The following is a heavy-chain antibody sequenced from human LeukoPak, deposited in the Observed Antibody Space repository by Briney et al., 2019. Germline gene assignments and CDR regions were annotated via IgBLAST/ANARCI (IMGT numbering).Heavy chain of an antibody. CDR3: ARDVVVVPAGRRYFDL. V-gene: IGHV4-59*01. J-gene: IGHJ2*01. CDR2: IYYTGST. Sequence: SETLSLTCTVSGASIRSSYWSWIRQPPGKELEWIGCIYYTGSTNYNPSLKSRVTTSLDTSKNQFSLKLTSVTAADTAMYYCARDVVVVPAGRRYFDLWGRGTLVTVSS. CDR1: GASIRSSY. D-gene: IGHD2-2*01.